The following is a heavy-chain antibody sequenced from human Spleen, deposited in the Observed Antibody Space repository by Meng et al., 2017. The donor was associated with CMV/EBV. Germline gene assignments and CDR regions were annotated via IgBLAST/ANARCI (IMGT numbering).Heavy chain of an antibody. CDR3: ARGPRRGSGYYGWFDP. CDR2: MNPNSGNT. CDR1: GYTFTSYD. Sequence: SGYTFTSYDINWVRQATGQGLEWMGWMNPNSGNTGYAQKFQGRVTITRNTSISTAYMELSSLRSEDTAVYYCARGPRRGSGYYGWFDPWGQGTLVTVSS. V-gene: IGHV1-8*01. D-gene: IGHD3-3*01. J-gene: IGHJ5*02.